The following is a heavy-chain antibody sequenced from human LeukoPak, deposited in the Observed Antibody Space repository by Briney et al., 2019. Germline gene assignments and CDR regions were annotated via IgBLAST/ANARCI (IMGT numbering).Heavy chain of an antibody. D-gene: IGHD5-24*01. CDR1: GYSFSSYC. J-gene: IGHJ5*02. V-gene: IGHV5-51*01. Sequence: GESLKISCKGSGYSFSSYCIAWVRQMPGKGLDWMGIIYPGDSGTRYNPSFQGQVTISADKSISTAYLQWNSLKASDTAMYYCARTETKEMSWFDPWGQGTLVTVSS. CDR3: ARTETKEMSWFDP. CDR2: IYPGDSGT.